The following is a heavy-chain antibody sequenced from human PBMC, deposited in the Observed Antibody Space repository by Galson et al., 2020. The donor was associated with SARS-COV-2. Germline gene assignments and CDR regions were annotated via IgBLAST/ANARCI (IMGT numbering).Heavy chain of an antibody. V-gene: IGHV3-23*01. D-gene: IGHD1-26*01. CDR3: ANAGTYSPFDY. CDR2: ISGNGGNT. Sequence: GGSLRLSCAASGFTVSSYAMSWVRQAPGKGLEWVSGISGNGGNTYYADSVKGRFTISRDNSKNTLYLQMSSLRVEDTAVYYCANAGTYSPFDYWGPGTLVTVSS. J-gene: IGHJ4*02. CDR1: GFTVSSYA.